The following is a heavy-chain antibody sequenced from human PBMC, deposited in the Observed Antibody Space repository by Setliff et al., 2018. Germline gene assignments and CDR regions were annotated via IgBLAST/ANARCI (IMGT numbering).Heavy chain of an antibody. V-gene: IGHV3-48*01. J-gene: IGHJ6*03. CDR3: ARDDSDDYGTYYYYYMDV. Sequence: LRLSCAASGFTFSSYSMNWVRQAPGKGLEWVSYISSGSSTIYYADSARGRFTISRDNAKNSLYLQMNSLRAEDTAVYYCARDDSDDYGTYYYYYMDVWGKGTTVTVSS. D-gene: IGHD4-17*01. CDR2: ISSGSSTI. CDR1: GFTFSSYS.